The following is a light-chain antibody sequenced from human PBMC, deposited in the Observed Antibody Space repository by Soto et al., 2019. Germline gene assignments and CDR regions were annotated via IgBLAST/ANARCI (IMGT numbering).Light chain of an antibody. CDR3: QQFGISPWT. Sequence: VLTQSPDTLSVSPGDSATLSCRASRIIGHNYLAWYQQKPGQAPRLLIYATSTRATGIPDRFSGSGSVTDLTLTISRLEPEDFAVYYCQQFGISPWTFGQGTKVDIK. V-gene: IGKV3-20*01. J-gene: IGKJ1*01. CDR1: RIIGHNY. CDR2: ATS.